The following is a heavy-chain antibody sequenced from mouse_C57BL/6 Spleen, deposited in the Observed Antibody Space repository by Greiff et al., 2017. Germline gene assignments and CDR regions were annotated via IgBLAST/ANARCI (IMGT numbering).Heavy chain of an antibody. CDR1: GYTFTDYY. Sequence: VQLQQSGPELVKPGASVKISCKASGYTFTDYYMNWVKQSHGKSLEWIGDINPNNGGTSYNQKFKGKATLTVDKSSSTAYMELRSLTSEDSAVYYCARKGDEDYFDYWGQGTTLTVSS. J-gene: IGHJ2*01. CDR2: INPNNGGT. CDR3: ARKGDEDYFDY. D-gene: IGHD3-3*01. V-gene: IGHV1-26*01.